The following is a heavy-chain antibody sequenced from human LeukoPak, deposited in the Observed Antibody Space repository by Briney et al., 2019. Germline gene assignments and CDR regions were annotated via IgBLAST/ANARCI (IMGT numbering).Heavy chain of an antibody. Sequence: ASVKVSCKASGYTFTSYGISWVRQAPGQGLEWMGWISAYNGNTNYAQKLQGRVTMTTDTSTSTAYMELRSLRSDDTAVHYCARDRPYSGSYPLPFDYWGQGTPVTVSS. CDR3: ARDRPYSGSYPLPFDY. J-gene: IGHJ4*02. V-gene: IGHV1-18*01. CDR2: ISAYNGNT. D-gene: IGHD1-26*01. CDR1: GYTFTSYG.